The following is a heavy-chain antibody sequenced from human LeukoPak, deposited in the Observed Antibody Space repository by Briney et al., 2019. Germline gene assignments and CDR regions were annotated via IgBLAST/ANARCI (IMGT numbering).Heavy chain of an antibody. Sequence: PEGSLRLSCAASGFTFSSYSMTWVRQAPGKGLEWVSYISSSSSTIYYADSVKGRFTISRDNAKNSLYLQMNSLRAEDTAVYYCARDLMITFGGVIAWGQGTLVTVSS. D-gene: IGHD3-16*02. J-gene: IGHJ4*02. V-gene: IGHV3-48*01. CDR2: ISSSSSTI. CDR3: ARDLMITFGGVIA. CDR1: GFTFSSYS.